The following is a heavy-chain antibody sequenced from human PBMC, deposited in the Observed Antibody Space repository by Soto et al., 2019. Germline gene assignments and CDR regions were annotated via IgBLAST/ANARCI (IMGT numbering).Heavy chain of an antibody. CDR3: ARGGPTVVAPGGY. J-gene: IGHJ4*02. V-gene: IGHV1-2*02. Sequence: GPSVKVSCKASGYTFTGYYMHWVRQAPGQGLEWMGWTNPNSGGTNYAQKFQGRVTMTRDTSISTAYMELSRPRSDDTAVYYCARGGPTVVAPGGYWGQGTLVTVSS. CDR1: GYTFTGYY. D-gene: IGHD2-15*01. CDR2: TNPNSGGT.